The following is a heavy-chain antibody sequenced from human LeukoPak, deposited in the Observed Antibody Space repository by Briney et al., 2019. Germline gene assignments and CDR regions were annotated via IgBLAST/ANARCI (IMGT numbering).Heavy chain of an antibody. CDR2: INSDDSST. J-gene: IGHJ4*02. CDR3: AKGIYWGAAGPYFDS. CDR1: RFTFSSYA. D-gene: IGHD6-13*01. Sequence: GGSLRLSCAASRFTFSSYAMSWVRQAPGKGLVWVSRINSDDSSTIYADSVKGRFTISRDNAKNTLFLQMNSLRAEDTAVYYCAKGIYWGAAGPYFDSWGQGTLVTVSS. V-gene: IGHV3-74*01.